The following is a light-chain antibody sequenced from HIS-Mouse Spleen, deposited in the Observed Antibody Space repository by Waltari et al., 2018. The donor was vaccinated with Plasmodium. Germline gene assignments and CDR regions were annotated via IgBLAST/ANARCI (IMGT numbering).Light chain of an antibody. CDR3: CSYAGSYTYV. V-gene: IGLV2-11*01. Sequence: QSALTQPRSVSGSPGQSVTISCTGTNIYVGGYNYVSWYQQHPGNAPKLMIYDVSKRPSGVPVRFSGSKSGNTASLTISGLQAEDEADYYCCSYAGSYTYVFGTGTKVTVL. CDR2: DVS. CDR1: NIYVGGYNY. J-gene: IGLJ1*01.